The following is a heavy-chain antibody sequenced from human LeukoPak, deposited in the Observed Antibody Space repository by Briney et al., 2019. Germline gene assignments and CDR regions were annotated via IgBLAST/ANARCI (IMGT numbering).Heavy chain of an antibody. D-gene: IGHD3-16*01. CDR2: IIPIFGTA. J-gene: IGHJ4*02. V-gene: IGHV1-69*05. Sequence: ASVKVSCKASGGTFSSYAISWVRQVPGQGLEWMGRIIPIFGTANYAQKFQGRVTITTDESTSTAYMELSSLRSEDTAVYYCARVMGRYATDYWGQGTLVTVSS. CDR1: GGTFSSYA. CDR3: ARVMGRYATDY.